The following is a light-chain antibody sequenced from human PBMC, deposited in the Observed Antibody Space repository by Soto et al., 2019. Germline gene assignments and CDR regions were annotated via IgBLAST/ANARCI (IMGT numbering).Light chain of an antibody. Sequence: EIVLTQSPGTLSVSPGERATLFCRARQTISSTYLAWYQKKPGQAPRLLLYGAFNRATGIPDRFSGSGSGTDFTLTISRLEPEDCAFYYCQQYGSSSFAFGPGTKVEMK. CDR3: QQYGSSSFA. V-gene: IGKV3-20*01. CDR2: GAF. CDR1: QTISSTY. J-gene: IGKJ3*01.